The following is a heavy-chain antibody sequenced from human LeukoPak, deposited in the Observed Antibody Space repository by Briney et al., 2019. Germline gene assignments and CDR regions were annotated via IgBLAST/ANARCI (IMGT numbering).Heavy chain of an antibody. J-gene: IGHJ3*02. CDR2: ISAYNGNT. CDR1: GYTFTSYD. V-gene: IGHV1-18*01. CDR3: ARDELPHSRYSSSSSDAFDI. D-gene: IGHD6-6*01. Sequence: ASVKVSCKASGYTFTSYDINWVRQATGQGLEWMGWISAYNGNTNYAQKLQGRVTMTTDTSTSTAYMELSSLRSEDTAVYYCARDELPHSRYSSSSSDAFDIWGQGTMVTVSS.